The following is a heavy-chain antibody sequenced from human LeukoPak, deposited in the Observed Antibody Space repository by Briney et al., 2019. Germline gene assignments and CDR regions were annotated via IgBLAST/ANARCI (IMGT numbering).Heavy chain of an antibody. V-gene: IGHV3-30*03. CDR2: ISYDGSNK. CDR3: GVGPRGGYDY. Sequence: GSLRLSCAASGFTFSSYGMHWVRQAPGKGLEWVAVISYDGSNKYYADSVKGRFTISRDNSKNTLYLQMNSLRAEDTAVYYCGVGPRGGYDYWGQGTLVTVSS. J-gene: IGHJ4*02. D-gene: IGHD1-26*01. CDR1: GFTFSSYG.